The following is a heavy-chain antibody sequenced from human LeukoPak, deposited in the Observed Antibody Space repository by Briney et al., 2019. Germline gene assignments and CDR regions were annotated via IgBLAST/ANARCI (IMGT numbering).Heavy chain of an antibody. V-gene: IGHV4-59*01. CDR3: ATCIGGSCSYWYFDL. Sequence: SETLSLTCTVSGVSISSYYWSWIRQPPGKGLEWIGYIYYSGSTNYNPSLKSRVTISVDTSKNQFSLKVSSVTAADTAMYYCATCIGGSCSYWYFDLWGRGTLVIVSS. D-gene: IGHD2-15*01. CDR1: GVSISSYY. J-gene: IGHJ2*01. CDR2: IYYSGST.